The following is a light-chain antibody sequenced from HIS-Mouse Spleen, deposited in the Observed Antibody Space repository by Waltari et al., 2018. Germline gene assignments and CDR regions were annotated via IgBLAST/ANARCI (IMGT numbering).Light chain of an antibody. CDR1: QSVSSSY. CDR2: GAS. CDR3: QQYGSSPHT. Sequence: EIVLTQSPGTLSLSPGERATLSCRASQSVSSSYLAWYQQKPGQAPRLLIYGASSRATSSPDRFSGSGSGTDFTLTIIRLEPEDFAVYYCQQYGSSPHTFGQRTKLEIK. V-gene: IGKV3-20*01. J-gene: IGKJ2*01.